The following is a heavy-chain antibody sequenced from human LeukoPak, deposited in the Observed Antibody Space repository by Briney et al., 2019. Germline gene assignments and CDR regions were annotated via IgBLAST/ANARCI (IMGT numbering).Heavy chain of an antibody. D-gene: IGHD5-18*01. CDR2: INPNSGGT. CDR1: GYTFTGYY. CDR3: ARDLDGYSYASHPDAFDI. J-gene: IGHJ3*02. Sequence: ASVKVSCKASGYTFTGYYMHWVRQAPGQGPEWMGWINPNSGGTNYAQKFQGRVTMTRDTSISTAYMELSRLRSDDTAVYYCARDLDGYSYASHPDAFDIWGQGTMVTVSS. V-gene: IGHV1-2*02.